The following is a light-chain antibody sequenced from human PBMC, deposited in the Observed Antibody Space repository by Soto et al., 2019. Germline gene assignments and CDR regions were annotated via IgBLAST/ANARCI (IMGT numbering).Light chain of an antibody. Sequence: EMGLRRPPGPRSWSQGETATLPGRAGRGGGGTLAWYQQNPGQAPGLPIYATPSRAAGIPDRFSGSGSGTDFTLTISTLEPEDFAVYYCQQYNRSPRTFGQGTKLEIK. J-gene: IGKJ2*01. CDR3: QQYNRSPRT. V-gene: IGKV3-20*01. CDR2: ATP. CDR1: RGGGGT.